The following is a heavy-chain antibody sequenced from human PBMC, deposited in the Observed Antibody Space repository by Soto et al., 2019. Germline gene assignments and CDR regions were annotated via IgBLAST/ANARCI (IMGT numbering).Heavy chain of an antibody. CDR2: IYYSGST. Sequence: SETLSLTCTVSGGSISSGGYYWSWIRQHPGKGLEWIGYIYYSGSTYYNPSLKSRVTISVDTSKNQFSLKLSSVTAADTAVYYCARVRAGELGYCSGGSCYSPFGGEGPLDYWGQGTLVTVSS. V-gene: IGHV4-31*03. CDR1: GGSISSGGYY. J-gene: IGHJ4*02. D-gene: IGHD2-15*01. CDR3: ARVRAGELGYCSGGSCYSPFGGEGPLDY.